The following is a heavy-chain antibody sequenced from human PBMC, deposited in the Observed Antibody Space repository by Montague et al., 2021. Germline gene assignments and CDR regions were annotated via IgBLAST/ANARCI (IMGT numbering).Heavy chain of an antibody. J-gene: IGHJ6*03. CDR3: ARERDRYYYMGI. Sequence: SETLSLTCTVSRSLINSDYYWGWIRQPPGKGLEWMGSVSHGGRTYYNPPPKSRVTISVDTSNNHFSLKLSSVTAADTAMYYCARERDRYYYMGIWGKGTTGTVSS. CDR1: RSLINSDYY. V-gene: IGHV4-38-2*02. CDR2: VSHGGRT.